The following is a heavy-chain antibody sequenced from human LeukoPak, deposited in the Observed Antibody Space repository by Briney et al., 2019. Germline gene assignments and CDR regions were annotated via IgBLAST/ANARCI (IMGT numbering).Heavy chain of an antibody. CDR2: MNPNSGNT. D-gene: IGHD3-10*01. CDR1: GYTFTSCD. CDR3: ARQYYGSGGYYTFDP. V-gene: IGHV1-8*01. Sequence: ASVKVSCKASGYTFTSCDINWVRQATGQGLEWMGWMNPNSGNTGYAQKFQGRVTITRNTSISTAYMELSSLRSEDTAVYYCARQYYGSGGYYTFDPWGQGTLVTVSS. J-gene: IGHJ5*02.